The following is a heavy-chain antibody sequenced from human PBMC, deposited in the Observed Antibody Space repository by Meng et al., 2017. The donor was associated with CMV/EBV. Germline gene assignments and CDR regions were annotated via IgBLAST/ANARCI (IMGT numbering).Heavy chain of an antibody. Sequence: GESLKISCKGSGYSFTSYWIGWVRLMPGKGLEWMGMIYPGDSDTRYSPSFQGQVTISADKSISTAYLQWGSLKASDTAMYYCARQWTDSSGYYGYWGQGTLVTVSS. V-gene: IGHV5-51*01. J-gene: IGHJ1*01. CDR3: ARQWTDSSGYYGY. D-gene: IGHD3-22*01. CDR1: GYSFTSYW. CDR2: IYPGDSDT.